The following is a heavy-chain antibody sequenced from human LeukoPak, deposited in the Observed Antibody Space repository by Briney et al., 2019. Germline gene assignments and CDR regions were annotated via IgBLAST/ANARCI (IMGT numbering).Heavy chain of an antibody. J-gene: IGHJ4*02. CDR1: GGSISSGDYY. CDR3: ARGITMIVVVDY. D-gene: IGHD3-22*01. CDR2: IYYSGST. V-gene: IGHV4-30-4*01. Sequence: LSETLSLTCTVSGGSISSGDYYWSWIRQPPGKGLEWIGYIYYSGSTYYNPSLKSRVTISVDTSKNQFSLKLSSVTAADTAVYYWARGITMIVVVDYWGQGTLVTVSS.